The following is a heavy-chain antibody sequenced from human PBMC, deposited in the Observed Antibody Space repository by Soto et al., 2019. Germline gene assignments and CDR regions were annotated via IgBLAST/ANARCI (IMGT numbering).Heavy chain of an antibody. CDR1: GGSFSGYS. Sequence: TSETLSLTCDVYGGSFSGYSWSWIRQPPGKGLEWIGYIYHSGSTYYNPSLKSRVTISVDRSENQFSLKLSSVTAADTAVYYCARVPDRWGQGTLVTVSS. V-gene: IGHV4-30-2*01. D-gene: IGHD2-2*01. J-gene: IGHJ5*02. CDR2: IYHSGST. CDR3: ARVPDR.